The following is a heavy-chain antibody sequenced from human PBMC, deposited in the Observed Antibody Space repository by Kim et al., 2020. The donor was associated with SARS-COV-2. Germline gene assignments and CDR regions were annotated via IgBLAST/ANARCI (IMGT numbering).Heavy chain of an antibody. V-gene: IGHV1-3*01. CDR2: VNAANDKT. Sequence: ASVKVSCKASGYTFKSYPIHWLRQAPGQRLEWMGWVNAANDKTKYSQKFQGRVTITRDTSANTAYMELSRLTSEDTAVYYCARDMNPTVYDYWGQGTLVT. CDR1: GYTFKSYP. J-gene: IGHJ4*02. CDR3: ARDMNPTVYDY. D-gene: IGHD4-4*01.